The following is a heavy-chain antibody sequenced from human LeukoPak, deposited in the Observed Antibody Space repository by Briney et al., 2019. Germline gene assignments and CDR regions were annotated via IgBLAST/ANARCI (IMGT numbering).Heavy chain of an antibody. V-gene: IGHV3-30*02. Sequence: PGGSLRLSCAASGFTFGRYSMHWVRQAPGKGLEWVAFIRYDGRNKYYADSVKGRFTISRDNSKNTLYLQMNSLRPEDTAVYYCASDVGATSWFDPWGQGTLVTVSS. CDR3: ASDVGATSWFDP. CDR2: IRYDGRNK. CDR1: GFTFGRYS. J-gene: IGHJ5*02. D-gene: IGHD1-26*01.